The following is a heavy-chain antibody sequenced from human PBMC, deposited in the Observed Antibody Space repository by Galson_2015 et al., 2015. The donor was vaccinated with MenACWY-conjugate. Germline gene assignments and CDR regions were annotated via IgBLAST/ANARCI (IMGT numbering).Heavy chain of an antibody. CDR3: VREGYYFDY. V-gene: IGHV6-1*01. CDR2: TYYRSKWYN. J-gene: IGHJ4*02. Sequence: CAISGDSVSSNSAAWNWIRQSPSRGLEWLGKTYYRSKWYNDYAVSVKSRITINPDTSNNQFSLQLNSVTPDDTAVHYCVREGYYFDYWGQGTLVTVSS. CDR1: GDSVSSNSAA.